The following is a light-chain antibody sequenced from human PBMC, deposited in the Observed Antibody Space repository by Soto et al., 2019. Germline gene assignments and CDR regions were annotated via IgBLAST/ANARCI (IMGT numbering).Light chain of an antibody. V-gene: IGLV3-25*02. J-gene: IGLJ1*01. CDR3: QSADSSAMRV. CDR1: GLPKQY. CDR2: KDI. Sequence: SYELTQPPSVSVSPGQTARITCSGDGLPKQYAYWYQQKQGQAPVLVIYKDIERPSGIPERFSGSSSGTTVTLTISGVQAEDEGDYYCQSADSSAMRVFGTAKKVTV.